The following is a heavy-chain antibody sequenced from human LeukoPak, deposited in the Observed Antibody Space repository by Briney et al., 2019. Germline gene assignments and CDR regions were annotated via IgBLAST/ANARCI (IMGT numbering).Heavy chain of an antibody. CDR3: AREWLSPLGY. V-gene: IGHV1-18*04. D-gene: IGHD3-22*01. Sequence: ASVKVSCKASGYTFTGYYMHWVRQAPGQGLEWMGWISAYNGNTNYAQKLQGRVTMTTDTSTSTAYMELRSLRSDDTAVYYCAREWLSPLGYWGQGTLVTVSS. J-gene: IGHJ4*02. CDR2: ISAYNGNT. CDR1: GYTFTGYY.